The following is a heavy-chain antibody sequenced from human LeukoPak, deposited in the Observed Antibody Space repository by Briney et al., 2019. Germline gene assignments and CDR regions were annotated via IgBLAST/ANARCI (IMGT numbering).Heavy chain of an antibody. J-gene: IGHJ4*02. CDR1: GLIFSTYA. Sequence: GGSLRLSCATSGLIFSTYALSWVRQAPGKGLEWASSISGSGGSTYHADSVKGRFTISRDSSKNTLYLQMNSLRAEDTAIYYCARLIRAAPGKGYFDYWGQGTLVTVSS. CDR3: ARLIRAAPGKGYFDY. V-gene: IGHV3-23*01. D-gene: IGHD6-13*01. CDR2: ISGSGGST.